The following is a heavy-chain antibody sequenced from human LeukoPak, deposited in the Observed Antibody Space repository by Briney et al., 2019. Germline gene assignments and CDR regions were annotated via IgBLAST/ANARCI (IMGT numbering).Heavy chain of an antibody. J-gene: IGHJ6*03. Sequence: GGSLRLSCAASGFTFSDFTMNWVRQTPGKGLEWVAIISYDGSNKYYADSVKGRFTISRDNSKNTLYLQMNSLRAEDTAVYYCAKIGVLWFGGLLKYYYYYYMDVWGQGTLVTVSS. CDR2: ISYDGSNK. CDR3: AKIGVLWFGGLLKYYYYYYMDV. CDR1: GFTFSDFT. V-gene: IGHV3-30*04. D-gene: IGHD3-10*01.